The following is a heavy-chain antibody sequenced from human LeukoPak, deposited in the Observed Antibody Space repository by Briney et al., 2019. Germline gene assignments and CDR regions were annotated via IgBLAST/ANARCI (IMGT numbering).Heavy chain of an antibody. CDR1: GFTFSNYA. Sequence: GRSLRLSCAASGFTFSNYAMHWVRQAPGTGLEWVAVISFDGSKKYYADSVKGQFTISRDNSKSTLYLQMNSLRAEDTALYYCVRSRATSGGYYFAYWGQGALVTVSS. D-gene: IGHD3-16*01. V-gene: IGHV3-30*04. J-gene: IGHJ4*02. CDR3: VRSRATSGGYYFAY. CDR2: ISFDGSKK.